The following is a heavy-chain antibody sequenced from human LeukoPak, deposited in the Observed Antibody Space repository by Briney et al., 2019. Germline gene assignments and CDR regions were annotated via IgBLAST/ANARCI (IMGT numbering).Heavy chain of an antibody. CDR1: GLTFSSYS. CDR2: ISSSSSTI. J-gene: IGHJ5*02. Sequence: SGGSLRLSCAASGLTFSSYSMNWVRQAPGKGLEWVSYISSSSSTIYYADSVKGRFTISRDNAKNSLYLRMNSLRAEDTAVYYCARGIAAAANWFDPWGQGTLVTVSS. D-gene: IGHD6-13*01. V-gene: IGHV3-48*01. CDR3: ARGIAAAANWFDP.